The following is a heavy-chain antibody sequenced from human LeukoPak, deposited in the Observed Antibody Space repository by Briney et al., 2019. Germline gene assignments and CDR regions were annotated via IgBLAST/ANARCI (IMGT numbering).Heavy chain of an antibody. CDR3: ARADGYSSWFVH. J-gene: IGHJ5*02. CDR2: MYSGDST. V-gene: IGHV3-53*01. D-gene: IGHD5-18*01. Sequence: GGSLRLSCAASGFTVRSNYMTWVRQAPGKGLEWVSVMYSGDSTYYDDSVKGRFTISRDNSKNTLDLQMNSLRDEDTGVYYCARADGYSSWFVHWGQGTLVTVSS. CDR1: GFTVRSNY.